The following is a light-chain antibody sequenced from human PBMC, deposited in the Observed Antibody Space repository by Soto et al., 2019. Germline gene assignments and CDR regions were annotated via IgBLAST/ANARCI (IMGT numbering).Light chain of an antibody. V-gene: IGLV3-25*03. CDR3: QSADISGPYV. Sequence: SYELTQPPSVSVSPGQTARITCSGDGLTKQYAYWYQQKPGHAPVLVIYKDSERPSGIPERFSGSSSGTTVTLTISGVQVADEADYDCQSADISGPYVFGIGTKLTVL. J-gene: IGLJ1*01. CDR1: GLTKQY. CDR2: KDS.